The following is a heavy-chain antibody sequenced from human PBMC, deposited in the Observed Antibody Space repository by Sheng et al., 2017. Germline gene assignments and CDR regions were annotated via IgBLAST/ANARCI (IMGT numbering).Heavy chain of an antibody. D-gene: IGHD2-15*01. CDR1: GFSFNTYD. Sequence: GGSLRLSCAVSGFSFNTYDMNWVRQIPGKGLEWLSCISGSGATIYYADSVKGRFTISRDNAKKSLFLQMKSLRGEDTGIYYCARVGYSSGWYDP. CDR3: ARVGYSSGWYDP. V-gene: IGHV3-48*03. CDR2: ISGSGATI. J-gene: IGHJ5*02.